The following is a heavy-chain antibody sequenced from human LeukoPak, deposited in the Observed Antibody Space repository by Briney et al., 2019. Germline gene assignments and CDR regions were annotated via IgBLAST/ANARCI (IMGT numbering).Heavy chain of an antibody. D-gene: IGHD6-19*01. V-gene: IGHV4-34*01. CDR1: GGSFSGYY. CDR3: ARVRFYSSGWYLTNGGYWYFDL. CDR2: INHSGST. J-gene: IGHJ2*01. Sequence: SETLSLTCAVYGGSFSGYYWSWICQPPGKGLEWIGEINHSGSTNYNPSLKSRVTISVDTSKNQFSLKLSSVTAADTAVYYRARVRFYSSGWYLTNGGYWYFDLWGRGTLVTVSS.